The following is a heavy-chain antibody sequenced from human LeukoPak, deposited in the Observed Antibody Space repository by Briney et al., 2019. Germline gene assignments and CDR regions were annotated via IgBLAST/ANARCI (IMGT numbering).Heavy chain of an antibody. CDR3: ARESITMIVVVRYNWFDP. V-gene: IGHV4-39*07. D-gene: IGHD3-22*01. CDR2: IYYSGST. J-gene: IGHJ5*02. Sequence: PSETLSLTCTVSGGSISSYYWGWIRQPPGKWLEWIGSIYYSGSTYYNPSLKSRVTISVDTSKNQLSLKLSPVTAADTAVYYCARESITMIVVVRYNWFDPWGQGTLVTVSS. CDR1: GGSISSYY.